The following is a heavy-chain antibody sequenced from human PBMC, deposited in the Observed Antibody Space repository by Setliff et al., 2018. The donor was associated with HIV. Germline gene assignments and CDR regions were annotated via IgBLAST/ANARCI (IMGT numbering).Heavy chain of an antibody. CDR3: AREPIGGDDAFDI. V-gene: IGHV1-3*01. CDR2: INPGNGNT. D-gene: IGHD2-21*02. Sequence: ASVKVSCKASGYTFTNYAIHWVRQAPGQRLEWMGWINPGNGNTKYSQKFQGRVTITRDTSATTAYMELSSLRSEDAAIFYCAREPIGGDDAFDIWGQGTMVTVSS. CDR1: GYTFTNYA. J-gene: IGHJ3*02.